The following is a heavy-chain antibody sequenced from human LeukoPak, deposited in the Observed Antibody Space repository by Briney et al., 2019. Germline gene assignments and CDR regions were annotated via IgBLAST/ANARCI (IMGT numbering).Heavy chain of an antibody. CDR3: ARGPGSSSWYEGIDY. CDR2: ISSSSSYI. J-gene: IGHJ4*02. Sequence: GGSLRLSCAASGFTFSTYSMNWVRQAPGKGLEWVSSISSSSSYIYYADSLKGRFTISRDNAKNSLYLQMNSLRAEDTAVYYCARGPGSSSWYEGIDYWGQGTLVTVSS. D-gene: IGHD6-13*01. CDR1: GFTFSTYS. V-gene: IGHV3-21*01.